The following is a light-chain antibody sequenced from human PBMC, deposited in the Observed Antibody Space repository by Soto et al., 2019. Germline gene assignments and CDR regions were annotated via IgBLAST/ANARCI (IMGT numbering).Light chain of an antibody. J-gene: IGKJ1*01. CDR1: QTISSW. CDR3: QHYNSYSEA. CDR2: KAS. V-gene: IGKV1-5*03. Sequence: DIQMTQSPSTLSASVGDRVTITCRACQTISSWLAWYQQKPGKAPNLLIYKASTLESGVPSRFSGSGSGTEFTLTISSLQPDDFATYYCQHYNSYSEAFGQGTKVDIK.